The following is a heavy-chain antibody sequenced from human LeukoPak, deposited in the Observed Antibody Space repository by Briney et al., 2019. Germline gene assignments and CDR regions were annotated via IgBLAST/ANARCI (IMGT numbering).Heavy chain of an antibody. Sequence: GASVKVSCKASGYTFTDYYMHFVRQAPGQGLEWMGWINVNSGGTNYAQKFQGRVTMTRDTSIDTAYMELSRLRSDDTAVYYCARAPRRASSWCDYWGQGTLVTVSS. D-gene: IGHD6-13*01. V-gene: IGHV1-2*02. CDR2: INVNSGGT. J-gene: IGHJ4*02. CDR3: ARAPRRASSWCDY. CDR1: GYTFTDYY.